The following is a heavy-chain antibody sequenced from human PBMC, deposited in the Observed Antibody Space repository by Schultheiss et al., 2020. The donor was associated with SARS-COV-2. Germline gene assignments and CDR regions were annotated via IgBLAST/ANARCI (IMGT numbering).Heavy chain of an antibody. CDR2: INHSGST. D-gene: IGHD1-1*01. J-gene: IGHJ6*02. CDR1: GGSFSGYY. CDR3: ARDFGTGLYAMDV. V-gene: IGHV4-34*01. Sequence: SETLSLTCAVYGGSFSGYYWSWIRQPPGKGLEWIGEINHSGSTNYNPSLKSRVTISVDTSKNQFSLKLSSVTAADTAVYYCARDFGTGLYAMDVWGQGTTVTVSS.